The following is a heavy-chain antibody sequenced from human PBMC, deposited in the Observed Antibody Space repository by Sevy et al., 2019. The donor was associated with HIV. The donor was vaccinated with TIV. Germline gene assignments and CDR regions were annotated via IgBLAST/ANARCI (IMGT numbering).Heavy chain of an antibody. CDR3: ARVGPYGDYFDY. V-gene: IGHV1-8*01. CDR2: MNPNSGNT. CDR1: GYTFTSYD. Sequence: ASVKVSCKASGYTFTSYDINWVRQATGQGLEWMGWMNPNSGNTGYAQKFQGRVTMTRNTSISTAYMELSSLGSEDTAVYYCARVGPYGDYFDYWGQGTLVTVSS. J-gene: IGHJ4*02. D-gene: IGHD4-17*01.